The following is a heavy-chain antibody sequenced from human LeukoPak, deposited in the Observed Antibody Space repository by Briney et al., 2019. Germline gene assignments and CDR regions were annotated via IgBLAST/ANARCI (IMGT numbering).Heavy chain of an antibody. CDR3: ARSWSSGWFFDY. D-gene: IGHD6-19*01. CDR2: IYYSGST. CDR1: GGSVSSGSFY. V-gene: IGHV4-61*01. Sequence: PETLSLTCTVSGGSVSSGSFYWSWIRQPPGKGLEWIGYIYYSGSTNYNPSLKSRVTISVDTSKNQFSLKLSSVTAADAAVYFCARSWSSGWFFDYWGQGTLVTVSS. J-gene: IGHJ4*02.